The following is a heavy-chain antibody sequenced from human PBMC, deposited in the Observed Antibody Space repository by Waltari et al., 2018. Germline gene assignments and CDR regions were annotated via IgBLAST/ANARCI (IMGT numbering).Heavy chain of an antibody. J-gene: IGHJ5*02. CDR2: IYYSGST. V-gene: IGHV4-39*07. D-gene: IGHD3-16*02. CDR3: ARDEGYDYIWGSYRANWFDP. CDR1: GGSISSSSYY. Sequence: QLQLQESGPGLVKPSETLSLTCTVSGGSISSSSYYWGWIRQPPGKGLEWIGSIYYSGSTYYNPSLKSRVTISVDTSKNQFSLKLSSVTAADTAVYYCARDEGYDYIWGSYRANWFDPWGQGTLVTVSS.